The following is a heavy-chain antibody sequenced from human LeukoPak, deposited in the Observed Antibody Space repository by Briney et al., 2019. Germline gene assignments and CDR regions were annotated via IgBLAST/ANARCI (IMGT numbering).Heavy chain of an antibody. CDR3: ASSIGGSYRR. CDR1: GGSISGYY. D-gene: IGHD1-26*01. CDR2: IYTSGST. J-gene: IGHJ4*02. Sequence: SETLSLTCTVSGGSISGYYWSWIRQPPGKGLEWIGYIYTSGSTNYNPSLKSRVTISVDTSKNQFSLKLSSVTAADTAVYYCASSIGGSYRRWGQGTLVTVSS. V-gene: IGHV4-4*09.